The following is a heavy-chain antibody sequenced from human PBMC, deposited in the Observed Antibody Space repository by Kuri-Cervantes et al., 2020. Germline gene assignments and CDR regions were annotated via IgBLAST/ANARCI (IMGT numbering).Heavy chain of an antibody. D-gene: IGHD4-11*01. J-gene: IGHJ6*03. V-gene: IGHV4-34*01. Sequence: SETLSLTCAVYGGSLSNYYWNWIRQPPGKGLEWIAEISHSGSTNYNPSLKSRVTISVDKSKNQFSLKLSSVTAADTAVYYCARDRIGTVTGYYYYMDVWGKGTTVTVSS. CDR3: ARDRIGTVTGYYYYMDV. CDR2: ISHSGST. CDR1: GGSLSNYY.